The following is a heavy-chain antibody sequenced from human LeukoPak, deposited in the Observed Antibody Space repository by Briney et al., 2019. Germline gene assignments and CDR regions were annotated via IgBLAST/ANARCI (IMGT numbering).Heavy chain of an antibody. CDR3: TGEAYSSSWYVGY. V-gene: IGHV3-30*02. CDR1: GFTFSSYG. D-gene: IGHD6-13*01. J-gene: IGHJ4*02. Sequence: GGSLRLSCAASGFTFSSYGMHWVRQAPGKELEWVAFIRYDGSNKYYADSVKGRFTISRDNSKNTLYLQMNSLRAEDTAVYYCTGEAYSSSWYVGYWGQGTLVTVSS. CDR2: IRYDGSNK.